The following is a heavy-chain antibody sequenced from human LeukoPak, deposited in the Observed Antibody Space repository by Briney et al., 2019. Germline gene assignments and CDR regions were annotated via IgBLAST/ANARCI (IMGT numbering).Heavy chain of an antibody. J-gene: IGHJ4*02. Sequence: PGGSLRLSCAASGFTFSSYGMHWARQAPGKGLEWVAVISYDGSNKYYADSVKGRFTISRDNSKNTLYLQMNSLRAEDTAVYYCAKGLRGVRGVMEYWGQGTLVAVSS. V-gene: IGHV3-30*18. CDR1: GFTFSSYG. D-gene: IGHD3-10*01. CDR3: AKGLRGVRGVMEY. CDR2: ISYDGSNK.